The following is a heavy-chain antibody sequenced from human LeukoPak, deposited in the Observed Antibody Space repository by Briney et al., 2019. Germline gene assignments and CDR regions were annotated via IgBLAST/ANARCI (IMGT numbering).Heavy chain of an antibody. CDR1: GFTFSSYA. CDR2: ISGSGGST. Sequence: GGSLRLSCAASGFTFSSYAMSWVRQAPGKGLEWVSAISGSGGSTYYADSVEGRFTISRDNSKNTLYLQMNSLRAEDTAVYYCAAIDRVYYYYGMDVWGQGTTVTVSS. D-gene: IGHD3-22*01. V-gene: IGHV3-23*01. CDR3: AAIDRVYYYYGMDV. J-gene: IGHJ6*02.